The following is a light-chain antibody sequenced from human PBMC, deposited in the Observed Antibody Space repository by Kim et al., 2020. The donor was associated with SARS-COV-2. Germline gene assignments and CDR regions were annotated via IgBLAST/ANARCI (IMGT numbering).Light chain of an antibody. Sequence: EIVMTQSPGTLSVSPGERATLSCRASQSVGTNLAWFQQKPGQAPRVLIYRASTRATGIPARFSGSGSGTEFTLTISSLQSEDFAVYYCQQYNDWPLTFGGGTKVEIK. J-gene: IGKJ4*01. CDR2: RAS. CDR3: QQYNDWPLT. V-gene: IGKV3-15*01. CDR1: QSVGTN.